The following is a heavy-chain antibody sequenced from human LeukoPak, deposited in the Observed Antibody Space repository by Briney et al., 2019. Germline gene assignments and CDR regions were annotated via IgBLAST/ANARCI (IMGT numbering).Heavy chain of an antibody. CDR3: ARTGRIRYFDWLHSSYYFDY. Sequence: PGGSLRLSCAASGFTFSSYWMSWVRQAPGKGLEWVANIKQDGSEKYYVDSVKGRFTISRDNAKNSLYLQMNSLRAEDTAVYYCARTGRIRYFDWLHSSYYFDYWGQGTLVTASS. D-gene: IGHD3-9*01. CDR1: GFTFSSYW. CDR2: IKQDGSEK. J-gene: IGHJ4*02. V-gene: IGHV3-7*01.